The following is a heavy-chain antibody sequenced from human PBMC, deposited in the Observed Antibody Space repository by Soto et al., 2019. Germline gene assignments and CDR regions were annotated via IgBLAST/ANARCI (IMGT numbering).Heavy chain of an antibody. CDR2: IIPIFGTA. V-gene: IGHV1-69*01. J-gene: IGHJ4*02. CDR1: GGTFSSYA. CDR3: ARCWSSGYLADY. D-gene: IGHD3-22*01. Sequence: QVQLVQSGAEVKKPGSSVKVSCKASGGTFSSYAISWVRQAPGQGLEWIGGIIPIFGTANYAQKFQGRVTITADESTSTAYLELSSLRSEDTAVYYCARCWSSGYLADYWGQGTLVTVSS.